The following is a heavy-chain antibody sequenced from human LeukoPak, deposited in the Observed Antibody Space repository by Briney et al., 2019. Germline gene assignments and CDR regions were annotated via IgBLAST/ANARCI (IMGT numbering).Heavy chain of an antibody. CDR3: AVDYYDYTGYPDAFDI. CDR2: IYYSGST. Sequence: SETLSLTCTVSGGSISSYYWSWIRQPPGKGLEWIGYIYYSGSTNYNPSLKSRVTISVDTSKNQFSLKLSSVTAADTAVYYCAVDYYDYTGYPDAFDIWGQGTLVTVSS. D-gene: IGHD3-22*01. J-gene: IGHJ3*02. CDR1: GGSISSYY. V-gene: IGHV4-59*08.